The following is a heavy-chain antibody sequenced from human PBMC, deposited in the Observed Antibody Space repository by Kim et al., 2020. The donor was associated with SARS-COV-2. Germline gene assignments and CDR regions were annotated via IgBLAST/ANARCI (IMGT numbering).Heavy chain of an antibody. CDR1: GGSISSGGYY. CDR3: ARWVVWTSGSYSYYFDY. CDR2: IYYSGST. V-gene: IGHV4-31*03. J-gene: IGHJ4*02. D-gene: IGHD1-26*01. Sequence: SETLSLTCTVSGGSISSGGYYWSWIRQHPGKGLEWIGYIYYSGSTYYNPSLKSRVTISVDTSKNQFSLKLSSVTAADTAVYYCARWVVWTSGSYSYYFDYWGQGTLVTVSS.